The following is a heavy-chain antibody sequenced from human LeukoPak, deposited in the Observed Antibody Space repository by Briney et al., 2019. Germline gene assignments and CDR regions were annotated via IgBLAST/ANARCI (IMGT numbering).Heavy chain of an antibody. D-gene: IGHD6-6*01. CDR1: GYTFTSYG. Sequence: ASVKVSCKASGYTFTSYGISWVRQAPGQGLEWMGWISAYNGNTNYAQKLQGRVTMTTDTSTSTAYMELSSLRSEDTAVYYCARAPRVAARLDAFDIWGQGTMVTVSS. V-gene: IGHV1-18*01. J-gene: IGHJ3*02. CDR2: ISAYNGNT. CDR3: ARAPRVAARLDAFDI.